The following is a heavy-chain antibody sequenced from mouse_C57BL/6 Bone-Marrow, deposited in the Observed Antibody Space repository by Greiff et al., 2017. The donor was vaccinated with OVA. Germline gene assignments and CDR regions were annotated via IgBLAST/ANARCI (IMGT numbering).Heavy chain of an antibody. CDR3: ARSFFYWYFDV. V-gene: IGHV1-80*01. Sequence: VKLMESGAELVKPGASVKISCKASGYAFSSYWMNWVKQRPGKGLEWIGQIYPGDGDTNYNGKFKGKATLTADKSSSTAYMQLSSLTSEDSAVYFCARSFFYWYFDVWGTGTTVTVSS. CDR1: GYAFSSYW. CDR2: IYPGDGDT. J-gene: IGHJ1*03.